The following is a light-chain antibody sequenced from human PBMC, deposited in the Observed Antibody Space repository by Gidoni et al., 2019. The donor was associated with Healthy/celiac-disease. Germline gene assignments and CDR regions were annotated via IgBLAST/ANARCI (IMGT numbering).Light chain of an antibody. CDR2: DAS. Sequence: IVFTHSPATLSLSPGETATLSCRASQSVRSYLAWYQQKPGQAPRLRIYDASNRATGIPARFSGRGSGTDFTLTISSLEPEDFAVYYCQQRSNWPPSLTFGGXTKVEIK. CDR3: QQRSNWPPSLT. V-gene: IGKV3-11*01. J-gene: IGKJ4*02. CDR1: QSVRSY.